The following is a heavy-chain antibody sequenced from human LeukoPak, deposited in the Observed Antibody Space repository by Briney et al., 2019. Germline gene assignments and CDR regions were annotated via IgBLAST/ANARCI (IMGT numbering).Heavy chain of an antibody. Sequence: SETLSLTCTVSGYSISSGYYWSWIRQPAGKGLEWIGRIYTSGSTNYNPSLKSRVTMSVDTSKNQFSLKLSSVTASDTAVYYCAGSNTYYYDSSGYDYYYYYYMDVWGKGTTVTISS. D-gene: IGHD3-22*01. CDR2: IYTSGST. CDR3: AGSNTYYYDSSGYDYYYYYYMDV. CDR1: GYSISSGYY. V-gene: IGHV4-4*07. J-gene: IGHJ6*03.